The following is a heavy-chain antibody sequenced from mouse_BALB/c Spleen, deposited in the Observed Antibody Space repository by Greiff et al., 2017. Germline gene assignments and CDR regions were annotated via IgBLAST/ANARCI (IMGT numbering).Heavy chain of an antibody. CDR1: GFAFSSYD. CDR3: ARGKNDYDEAWFAY. V-gene: IGHV5-12-1*01. J-gene: IGHJ3*01. Sequence: DVMLVESGGGLVKPGGSLKLSCAASGFAFSSYDMSWVRQTPEKRLEWVAYISSGSSTIYYADTVKGRFTISRDNPKNTLFLQMTSLRSEDTAMYYCARGKNDYDEAWFAYWGQGTLVTVSA. CDR2: ISSGSSTI. D-gene: IGHD2-4*01.